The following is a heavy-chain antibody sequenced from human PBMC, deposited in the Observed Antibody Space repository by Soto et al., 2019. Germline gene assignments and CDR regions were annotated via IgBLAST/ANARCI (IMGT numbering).Heavy chain of an antibody. Sequence: SETLSLTCTVSGGSISSYYWSWIRQPPGKGLEWIGYIYYSGSTNYNPSLKSRVTISVDTSKNQFSLKLTSVTAVDTAVYYCASSFWLDGFRPVGFDYWGQGTLVTVSS. V-gene: IGHV4-59*12. J-gene: IGHJ4*02. CDR1: GGSISSYY. D-gene: IGHD3-22*01. CDR2: IYYSGST. CDR3: ASSFWLDGFRPVGFDY.